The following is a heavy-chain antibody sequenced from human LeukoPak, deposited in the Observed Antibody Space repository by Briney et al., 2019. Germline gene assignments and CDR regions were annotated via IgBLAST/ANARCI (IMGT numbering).Heavy chain of an antibody. V-gene: IGHV3-21*01. J-gene: IGHJ4*02. CDR1: TFTFSSYT. Sequence: PGGSLRLSCAASTFTFSSYTMNWVRQAPGTGLEWVSSISSSGSYIYYADSLKGRFTVSRDNARKSLYLQMDSLRVEDTAVYYCAGEKDPATYYFDSSDYHPSNYWGQGTLVTVSS. D-gene: IGHD3-22*01. CDR2: ISSSGSYI. CDR3: AGEKDPATYYFDSSDYHPSNY.